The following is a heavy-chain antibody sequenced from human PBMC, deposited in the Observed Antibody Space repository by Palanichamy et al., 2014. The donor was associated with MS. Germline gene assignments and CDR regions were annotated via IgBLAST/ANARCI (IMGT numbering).Heavy chain of an antibody. D-gene: IGHD6-19*01. J-gene: IGHJ4*02. CDR1: GGSISSSSYY. V-gene: IGHV4-39*01. CDR2: IYYSGST. CDR3: ARHASGWYNYFDY. Sequence: QLQLQESGPGLVKPSETLSPTCTVSGGSISSSSYYWGWIRQPPGKGLEWIGSIYYSGSTYYNPSLKSRVTISVDTSQNQFSLRLSAVTAAGSAVYYFARHASGWYNYFDYWGQGTLVTVSS.